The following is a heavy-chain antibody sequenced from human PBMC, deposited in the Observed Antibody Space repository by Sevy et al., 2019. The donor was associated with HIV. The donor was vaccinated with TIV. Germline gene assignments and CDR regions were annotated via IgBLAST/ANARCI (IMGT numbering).Heavy chain of an antibody. CDR3: ARDTRAVRGDRKHYYYGMDV. D-gene: IGHD3-10*01. CDR2: IRSSGSTI. CDR1: GFTFSDHY. Sequence: EGSLRLSCAASGFTFSDHYMSWIRQAPGKGLEWVSYIRSSGSTIYYADSVKGRFTISRDNAKNSLYLQMNSLRAEDTPVSYCARDTRAVRGDRKHYYYGMDVWGQGTTVTVSS. J-gene: IGHJ6*02. V-gene: IGHV3-11*01.